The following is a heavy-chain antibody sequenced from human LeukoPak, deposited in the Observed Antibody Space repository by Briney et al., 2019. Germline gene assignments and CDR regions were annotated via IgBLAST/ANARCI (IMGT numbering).Heavy chain of an antibody. J-gene: IGHJ4*02. CDR2: IRGSGGST. CDR3: AKDSYNWNYGQFDY. CDR1: GFTFKNSW. V-gene: IGHV3-23*01. D-gene: IGHD1-7*01. Sequence: PGGSLRLSCAASGFTFKNSWMSWVRQAPGKGLEWVSAIRGSGGSTYYADSVKGRFTISRDNSKNTPYLQMNSLRAEDTAVYYCAKDSYNWNYGQFDYWGQGTLVTVSS.